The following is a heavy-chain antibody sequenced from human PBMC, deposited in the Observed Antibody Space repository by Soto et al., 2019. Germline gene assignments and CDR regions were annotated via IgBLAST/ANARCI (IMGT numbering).Heavy chain of an antibody. CDR3: ARLRLELHWFDP. Sequence: PSETLSLTCAVSGGSISSGGYSWSWIRQPPGKGLEWIGYIYHSGSTYYNPSLKSRVNISVDRSKNQFSLKLSSVTAADTAVYYCARLRLELHWFDPWGQGTLVTVSS. CDR1: GGSISSGGYS. D-gene: IGHD1-7*01. J-gene: IGHJ5*02. V-gene: IGHV4-30-2*01. CDR2: IYHSGST.